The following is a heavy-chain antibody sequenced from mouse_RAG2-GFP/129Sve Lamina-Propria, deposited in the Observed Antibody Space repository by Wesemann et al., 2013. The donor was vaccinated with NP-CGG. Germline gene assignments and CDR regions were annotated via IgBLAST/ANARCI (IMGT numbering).Heavy chain of an antibody. CDR1: GYSFTGYF. Sequence: VQLQQSGPELVKPGASVKMSCKASGYSFTGYFMNWVKQSHGKSLEWIGNINPSNGGTNYNEKFKSKATLTVDKSSSTAYMQLSSLTSEDSAVYYCARRRFDWYFDVWGTGTTVTVSS. J-gene: IGHJ1*03. V-gene: IGHV1-53*01. D-gene: IGHD1-1*01. CDR2: INPSNGGT. CDR3: ARRRFDWYFDV.